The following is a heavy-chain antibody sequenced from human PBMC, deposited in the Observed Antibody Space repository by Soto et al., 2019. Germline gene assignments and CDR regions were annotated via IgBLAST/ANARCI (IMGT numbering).Heavy chain of an antibody. V-gene: IGHV4-30-2*01. J-gene: IGHJ4*02. D-gene: IGHD2-21*01. CDR1: GGSISSGGYS. Sequence: PSETLSLTCAVSGGSISSGGYSWSWIRQPPGKGLEWIGYIYHSGSTYYNPSLKSRVTISVDRSKNQSSLKLSSVTAADTAVYYCARGNVVAIDYWGQGTLVTVSS. CDR2: IYHSGST. CDR3: ARGNVVAIDY.